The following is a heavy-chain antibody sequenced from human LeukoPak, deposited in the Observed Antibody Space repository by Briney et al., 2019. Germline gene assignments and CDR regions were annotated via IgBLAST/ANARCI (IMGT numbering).Heavy chain of an antibody. Sequence: GGSLRLSCAASGFTFSSYSMNWVRQAPGKGLEWVSSISSSSSYIYYADSVKGRFTISRDNAKNSLYLQMNSLRAEDTAAYYCAKETVGATAGYDYWGQGTLVTVSS. D-gene: IGHD1-26*01. CDR2: ISSSSSYI. CDR3: AKETVGATAGYDY. CDR1: GFTFSSYS. V-gene: IGHV3-21*01. J-gene: IGHJ4*02.